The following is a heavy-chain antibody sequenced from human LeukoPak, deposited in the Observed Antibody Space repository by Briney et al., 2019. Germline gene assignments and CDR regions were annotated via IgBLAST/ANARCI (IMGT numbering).Heavy chain of an antibody. CDR1: GYSIRSGYY. Sequence: PSETLSLTCSVSGYSIRSGYYWAWIRQSPGKGLEWIGSIYHSGNTYYNPSLMSRVTISVDTSKNQFSLKLSSVTAADTAVYYCARRMGRRFGERYYYYHYMDVWGKGTTVTISS. CDR2: IYHSGNT. CDR3: ARRMGRRFGERYYYYHYMDV. J-gene: IGHJ6*03. V-gene: IGHV4-38-2*02. D-gene: IGHD3-10*01.